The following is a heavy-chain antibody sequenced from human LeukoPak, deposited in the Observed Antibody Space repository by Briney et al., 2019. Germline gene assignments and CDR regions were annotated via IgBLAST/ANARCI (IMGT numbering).Heavy chain of an antibody. D-gene: IGHD1-14*01. CDR3: ARYITAGQYYFDY. J-gene: IGHJ4*02. CDR2: MYYNGNT. CDR1: GGSISGYY. V-gene: IGHV4-59*08. Sequence: SETLSLTCTVSGGSISGYYWTWIRQPPGEGLEWIGYMYYNGNTNYNPSLKSRVTISVDPSKNQFSLKLTSVTTADTAVYYCARYITAGQYYFDYWGQGTLVTVSS.